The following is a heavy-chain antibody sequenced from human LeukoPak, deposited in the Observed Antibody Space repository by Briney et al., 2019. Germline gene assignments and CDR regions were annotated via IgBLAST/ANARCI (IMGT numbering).Heavy chain of an antibody. CDR3: ARRGRYYGSGNFDY. J-gene: IGHJ4*02. CDR1: GGSFSGYY. CDR2: INHSGST. V-gene: IGHV4-34*01. D-gene: IGHD3-10*01. Sequence: SETLSLTCAVYGGSFSGYYWSWIRQPPGKGLEWIGEINHSGSTNYNPSLKSRVTISVDTSKNQFSLKLSSVTAADTAVYYCARRGRYYGSGNFDYWGQGTLVTVSS.